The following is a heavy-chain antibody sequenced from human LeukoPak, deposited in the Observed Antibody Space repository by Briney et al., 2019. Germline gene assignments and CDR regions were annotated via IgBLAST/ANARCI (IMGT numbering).Heavy chain of an antibody. CDR2: IGHDGSNQ. V-gene: IGHV3-33*01. CDR3: ARGVPYDSWSGPHYSDY. Sequence: GGSLRLSCVSSGFIFTSHGMQWVRQAPGKGLEWVAVIGHDGSNQNYADSVKGRSTISRDNSKNTLYLQMNSLRAEDTAVYYCARGVPYDSWSGPHYSDYWGQGTLVTVSS. D-gene: IGHD3-3*01. CDR1: GFIFTSHG. J-gene: IGHJ4*02.